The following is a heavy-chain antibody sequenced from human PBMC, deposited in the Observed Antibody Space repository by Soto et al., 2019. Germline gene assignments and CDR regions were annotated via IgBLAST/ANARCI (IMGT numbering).Heavy chain of an antibody. CDR1: GFTFSSYG. Sequence: QVQLVESGGGVVQPGRSLRLSCAASGFTFSSYGMHWVRQAPGKGLEWVAVIWYDGSNKYYADSVKGRFTISRDNSKNTLYLQMNSLRAEDTAVYYCARDRDPGEMDVWGQGTTVTVSS. V-gene: IGHV3-33*01. D-gene: IGHD3-16*01. CDR2: IWYDGSNK. J-gene: IGHJ6*02. CDR3: ARDRDPGEMDV.